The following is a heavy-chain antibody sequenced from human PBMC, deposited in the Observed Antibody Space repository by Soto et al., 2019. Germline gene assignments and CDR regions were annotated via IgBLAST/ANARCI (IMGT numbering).Heavy chain of an antibody. J-gene: IGHJ4*02. CDR3: ARQIFAADY. V-gene: IGHV1-69*01. Sequence: QVQLVQSGAEVKKPGSSVKVSCEAPGGTFDHAAITWVRQAPGQGLEWVGGINPMFNSTHYAQKFQGRVTITADAVTRTAFMELRGLTSDDTAVYYCARQIFAADYWGQGTLLVVSP. CDR1: GGTFDHAA. D-gene: IGHD3-9*01. CDR2: INPMFNST.